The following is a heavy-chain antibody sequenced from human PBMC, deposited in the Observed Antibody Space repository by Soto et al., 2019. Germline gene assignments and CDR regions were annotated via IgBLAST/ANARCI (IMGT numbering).Heavy chain of an antibody. J-gene: IGHJ6*02. CDR3: ARLEYDFWSGYRGGDHYYYGMDV. CDR2: IYPGDSDT. CDR1: GYSFTSYW. V-gene: IGHV5-51*01. D-gene: IGHD3-3*01. Sequence: EVQLVQSGAEVKKPGESLKISCKGSGYSFTSYWIGWVRQMPGKGLEWMGIIYPGDSDTGYSPSFQGQVTISADKSISTAYLQWSSLQASDTAMYYCARLEYDFWSGYRGGDHYYYGMDVWGQGTTVTVSS.